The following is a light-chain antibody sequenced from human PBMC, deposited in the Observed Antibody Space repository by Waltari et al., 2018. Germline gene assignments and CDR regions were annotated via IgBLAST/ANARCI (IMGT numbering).Light chain of an antibody. CDR3: QHYVRLPAT. Sequence: EIVLTQSPGTLSLSPGERATLSCRASQSVSRSLAWYQQKPGQAPRLLIYGASSRATGIQDRFSGSGSGTDFSLTISRLEPEDFAVYYCQHYVRLPATFGQGTKVEIK. CDR1: QSVSRS. CDR2: GAS. V-gene: IGKV3-20*01. J-gene: IGKJ1*01.